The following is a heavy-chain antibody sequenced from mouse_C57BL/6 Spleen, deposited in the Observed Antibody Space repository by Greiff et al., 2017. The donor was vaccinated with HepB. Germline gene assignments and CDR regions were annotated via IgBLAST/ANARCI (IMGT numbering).Heavy chain of an antibody. V-gene: IGHV1-54*01. CDR1: GYAFTNYL. CDR3: ARRRYYYAMDY. Sequence: QVQLKESGAELVRPGTSVKVSCKASGYAFTNYLIEWVKQRPGQGLEWIGVINPGSGGTNYNEKFKGKATLTADKSSSTAYMQLSSLTSEDSAVYFCARRRYYYAMDYWGQGTSVTVSS. J-gene: IGHJ4*01. CDR2: INPGSGGT.